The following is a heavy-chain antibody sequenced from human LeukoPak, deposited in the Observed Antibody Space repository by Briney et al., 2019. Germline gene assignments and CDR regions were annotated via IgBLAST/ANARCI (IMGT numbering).Heavy chain of an antibody. D-gene: IGHD3-22*01. CDR1: GGSISSYY. CDR3: ARVGTTYYYDSSGYYHYYYYYMDV. J-gene: IGHJ6*03. V-gene: IGHV4-59*01. Sequence: PSETLSLTCTVSGGSISSYYWSWIRQPPGKGLEWIGYIYYSGSTSYNPSLKSRVTISVDTSKNQFSLKLSSVTAADTAVYYCARVGTTYYYDSSGYYHYYYYYMDVWGKGTTVTVSS. CDR2: IYYSGST.